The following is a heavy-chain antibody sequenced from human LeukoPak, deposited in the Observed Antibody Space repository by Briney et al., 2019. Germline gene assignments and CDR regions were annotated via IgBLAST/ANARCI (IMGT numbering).Heavy chain of an antibody. CDR3: ARVGDDSSGYYANY. CDR1: GGSISSGGYY. V-gene: IGHV4-31*03. CDR2: IYHSGST. D-gene: IGHD3-22*01. Sequence: SQTLSLTCTVSGGSISSGGYYWSWLRQHPGKGLEWIGRIYHSGSTYYSPSLKSRVTISVDTSKNQFSLKLSSVTAADTAVYYCARVGDDSSGYYANYWGQGTLVTVSS. J-gene: IGHJ4*02.